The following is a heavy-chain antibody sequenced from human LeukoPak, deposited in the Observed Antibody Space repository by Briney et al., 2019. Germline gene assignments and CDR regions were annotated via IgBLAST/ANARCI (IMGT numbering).Heavy chain of an antibody. CDR3: ARHYEGWPFDY. D-gene: IGHD3-16*01. V-gene: IGHV4-59*08. Sequence: SETLSLTRTVSGGSLNNYYWRWLRQPPARGLEWIGYIYSSGSTNYNPSLKSRVTISVDTAKNQFSRNLRSVTAADTAVYYCARHYEGWPFDYWGEGTLVTVSS. CDR1: GGSLNNYY. CDR2: IYSSGST. J-gene: IGHJ4*02.